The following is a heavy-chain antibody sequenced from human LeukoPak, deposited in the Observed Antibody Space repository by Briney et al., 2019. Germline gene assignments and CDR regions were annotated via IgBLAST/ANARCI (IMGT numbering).Heavy chain of an antibody. J-gene: IGHJ3*02. D-gene: IGHD1-14*01. CDR1: GGTFSSYA. CDR3: ARVRAAGRTRDAFDI. V-gene: IGHV1-69*06. Sequence: SVKVSCKASGGTFSSYAITWVRQAPGQGLEWMGGIIPIFGTANYAQRFQGRVTITADKSTSTAYMDLSSLRSEDTAVYYCARVRAAGRTRDAFDIWGQGTMVTVSS. CDR2: IIPIFGTA.